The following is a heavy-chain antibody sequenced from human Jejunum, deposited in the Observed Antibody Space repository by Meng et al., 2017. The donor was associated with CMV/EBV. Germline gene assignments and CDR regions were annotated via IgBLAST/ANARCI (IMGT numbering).Heavy chain of an antibody. Sequence: GYFFRVHYLYWVRQAPGQGLEWLGWIHPKSGAMNYEDKFQGRVDMTSDTSFSTAYMELRSLRSDDRAVYYCARGGTELEHRRSWFDPWGQGTLVTVSS. V-gene: IGHV1-2*02. CDR1: GYFFRVHY. CDR2: IHPKSGAM. D-gene: IGHD1/OR15-1a*01. J-gene: IGHJ5*02. CDR3: ARGGTELEHRRSWFDP.